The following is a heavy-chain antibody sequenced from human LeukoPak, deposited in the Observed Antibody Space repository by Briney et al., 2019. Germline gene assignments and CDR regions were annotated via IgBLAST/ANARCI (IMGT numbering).Heavy chain of an antibody. J-gene: IGHJ3*01. CDR3: AKRKFYGSGSVFVSHAFDF. CDR2: VSGSGTDT. D-gene: IGHD3-10*01. Sequence: PGGSLRLSCAASGFSFSSYAMSWVRQTPGKGLDWVSAVSGSGTDTFYDNSVKGRFTITRDNSKNTLYLQMNDLRAEDTAIYYCAKRKFYGSGSVFVSHAFDFWGQGTMVTVSS. CDR1: GFSFSSYA. V-gene: IGHV3-23*01.